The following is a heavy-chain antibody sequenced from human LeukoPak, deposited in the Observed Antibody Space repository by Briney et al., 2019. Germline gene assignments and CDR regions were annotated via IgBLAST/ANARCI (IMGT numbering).Heavy chain of an antibody. D-gene: IGHD6-19*01. V-gene: IGHV3-74*01. CDR3: ARGGASGWYGDY. CDR1: GFTFTSYW. Sequence: QPGGSLTLSCATSGFTFTSYWMHWVRQVAGKGLVWLARVDHGGSGTNYADSVKGRFTISRDNSKNTLYLQMNSLRAEDTAVYYCARGGASGWYGDYWGQGTLVTVSS. J-gene: IGHJ4*02. CDR2: VDHGGSGT.